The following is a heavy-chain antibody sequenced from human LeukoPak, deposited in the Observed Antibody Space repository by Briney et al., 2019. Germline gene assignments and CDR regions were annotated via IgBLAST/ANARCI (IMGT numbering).Heavy chain of an antibody. D-gene: IGHD1-26*01. CDR2: ISSSSSYI. CDR3: ARDPVGAPQYYFDY. CDR1: GFTFSDHY. J-gene: IGHJ4*02. V-gene: IGHV3-21*01. Sequence: GGSLRLSCAASGFTFSDHYLDWVRQAPGKGLEWVSSISSSSSYIYYADSVKGRFTISRDNAKNSLYLQMNSLRAEDTAVYYCARDPVGAPQYYFDYWGQGTLVTVSS.